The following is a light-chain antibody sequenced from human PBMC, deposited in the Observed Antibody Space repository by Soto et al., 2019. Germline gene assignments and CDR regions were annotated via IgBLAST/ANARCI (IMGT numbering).Light chain of an antibody. Sequence: EILMTQSPATLSVSPGDGATLSCRASQTVGSNLAWYHQRPGQAPRLLIYGASTRATGIPGRFSGSGSGTEFTLTISSLQSEDFGVYYCQQYNYWPRTFGQGTKVDIK. V-gene: IGKV3-15*01. J-gene: IGKJ1*01. CDR2: GAS. CDR1: QTVGSN. CDR3: QQYNYWPRT.